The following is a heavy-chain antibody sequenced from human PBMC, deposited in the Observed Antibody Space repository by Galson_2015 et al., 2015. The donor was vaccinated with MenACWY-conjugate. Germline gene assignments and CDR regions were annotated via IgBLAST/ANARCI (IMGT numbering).Heavy chain of an antibody. CDR1: GFAVSNYY. CDR2: IYTSGII. V-gene: IGHV3-66*02. J-gene: IGHJ4*02. CDR3: ARVSLAGVAGHFDY. D-gene: IGHD6-19*01. Sequence: SLRLSCAASGFAVSNYYMGWVRQAPGKGLEWVSIIYTSGIIYDADSVRGRFTISRDNRKNTLYLQMNSLRAEDTALYYCARVSLAGVAGHFDYWGQGALVTVSS.